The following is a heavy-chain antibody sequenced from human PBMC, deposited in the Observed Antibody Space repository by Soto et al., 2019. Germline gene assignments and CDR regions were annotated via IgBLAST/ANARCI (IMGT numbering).Heavy chain of an antibody. CDR3: ARGPPLGY. V-gene: IGHV4-59*12. CDR1: GGSISSYY. J-gene: IGHJ4*02. Sequence: SETLSLTCTVSGGSISSYYWSWIRQPPGKGLEWIGYIYHSGSTYYNPSLKSRVTISVDRSKNQFSLKLSSVTAADTAVYYCARGPPLGYWGQGTLVTVSS. CDR2: IYHSGST.